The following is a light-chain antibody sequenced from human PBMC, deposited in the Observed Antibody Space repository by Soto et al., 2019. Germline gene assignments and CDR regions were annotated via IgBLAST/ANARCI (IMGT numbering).Light chain of an antibody. Sequence: EIVLTQSPGTLSLSPGERATLSCRASQSVSDSSLAWYHQKPGQAPRLLIYGASRRATRIPDTFSGSVSGTDFTLTSSRLEPEDFAVYYCQLYADSPMYTFGQGTKLELK. CDR1: QSVSDSS. V-gene: IGKV3-20*01. J-gene: IGKJ2*01. CDR2: GAS. CDR3: QLYADSPMYT.